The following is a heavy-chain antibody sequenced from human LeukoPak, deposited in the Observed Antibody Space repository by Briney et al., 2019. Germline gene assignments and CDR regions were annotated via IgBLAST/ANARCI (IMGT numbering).Heavy chain of an antibody. D-gene: IGHD2-15*01. J-gene: IGHJ3*02. CDR2: ISSNGGST. CDR3: ARKGWRPGDAFDI. Sequence: GGSLRLSCAASGFTFSSYAMHWVRQAPGKGLEYVSAISSNGGSTYYANSVKGRFTISRDNSKNTLYLQMGSLRAEDMAVYYCARKGWRPGDAFDIWGQGTMVTVSS. CDR1: GFTFSSYA. V-gene: IGHV3-64*01.